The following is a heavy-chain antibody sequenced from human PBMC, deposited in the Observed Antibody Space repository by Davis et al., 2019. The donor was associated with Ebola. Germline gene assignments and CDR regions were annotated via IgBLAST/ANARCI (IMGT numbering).Heavy chain of an antibody. CDR1: GFTFSSYA. V-gene: IGHV3-23*01. Sequence: GESLKISCAASGFTFSSYAMSWVRQAPGKGLEWVSAISGSGGSTSYARKFQGRVTMTRDTSTSTVYMELSSLRSEDTAVYYCAKGLVVVTAPDRTGVDYWGQGTLVTVSS. CDR3: AKGLVVVTAPDRTGVDY. D-gene: IGHD2-21*02. J-gene: IGHJ4*02. CDR2: ISGSGGST.